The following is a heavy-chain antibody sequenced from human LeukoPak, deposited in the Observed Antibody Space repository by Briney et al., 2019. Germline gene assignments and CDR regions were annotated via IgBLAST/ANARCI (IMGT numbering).Heavy chain of an antibody. CDR2: INWNGDST. Sequence: GGSLRLSCAASGFTFDDYDMSWVRQAQGKGLEWVSGINWNGDSTGYADSVKGRFTISRDNAKNSLYLQMNSLRAEDTALYYCARRAYSSSWFVFDYWGQGTLVTVSS. CDR1: GFTFDDYD. V-gene: IGHV3-20*04. J-gene: IGHJ4*02. D-gene: IGHD6-13*01. CDR3: ARRAYSSSWFVFDY.